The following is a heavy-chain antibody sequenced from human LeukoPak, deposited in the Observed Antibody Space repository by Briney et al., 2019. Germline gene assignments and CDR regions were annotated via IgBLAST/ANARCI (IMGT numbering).Heavy chain of an antibody. Sequence: GGSLRLSCAASGFTFSNAWMSWVRQAPGKGLEWVGRIKSKTDGGTTDYAAPVKGRFTISRDNAKNSLYLQMNSLRAEDTAVYYCARQTFRMITFGGVIAGGAFDYWGQGTLVTVSS. CDR1: GFTFSNAW. J-gene: IGHJ4*02. V-gene: IGHV3-15*01. D-gene: IGHD3-16*02. CDR2: IKSKTDGGTT. CDR3: ARQTFRMITFGGVIAGGAFDY.